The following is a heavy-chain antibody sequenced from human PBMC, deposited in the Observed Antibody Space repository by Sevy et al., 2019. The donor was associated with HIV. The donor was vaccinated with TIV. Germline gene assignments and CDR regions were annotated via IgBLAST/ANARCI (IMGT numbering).Heavy chain of an antibody. CDR1: GFTFDDYT. D-gene: IGHD6-13*01. CDR3: AKDIRMAATGTRAGAFDI. J-gene: IGHJ3*02. V-gene: IGHV3-9*01. Sequence: GGSLRLSCAASGFTFDDYTMYWVRQAPGKGLEWVSGISWNSGNFGYAESVKGRFTISRDNAKNSLYLQMNSLRAEDTALHYCAKDIRMAATGTRAGAFDIWGQGTMVTVSS. CDR2: ISWNSGNF.